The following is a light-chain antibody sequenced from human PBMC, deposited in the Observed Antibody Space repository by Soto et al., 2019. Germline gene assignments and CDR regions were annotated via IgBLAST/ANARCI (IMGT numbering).Light chain of an antibody. CDR3: SSYGGYNNVV. Sequence: QSVLTQPPSASGTPGQRVFISCSGSSSNIGGTNYAYWYQQLPGAAPKLLMHSNNLRPSGVPERISGSKSGNTASLTVSGLQAEDEGTYYCSSYGGYNNVVFGTGTKVTVL. CDR1: SSNIGGTNY. V-gene: IGLV1-47*02. J-gene: IGLJ1*01. CDR2: SNN.